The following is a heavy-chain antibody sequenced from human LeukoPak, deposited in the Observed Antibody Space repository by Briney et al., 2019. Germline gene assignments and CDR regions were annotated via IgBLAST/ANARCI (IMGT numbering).Heavy chain of an antibody. Sequence: PSETLSLTCSVSGESIKSTSNYWAWVRQPPGKGLEWIGHIYYSTNTYYNSSLRSRVTISDDTSKNQVSLSLRSVTAADTALYFCVRRVAGTFHFDMWGEGSLVSVSS. V-gene: IGHV4-39*01. CDR2: IYYSTNT. J-gene: IGHJ4*02. CDR3: VRRVAGTFHFDM. CDR1: GESIKSTSNY. D-gene: IGHD6-19*01.